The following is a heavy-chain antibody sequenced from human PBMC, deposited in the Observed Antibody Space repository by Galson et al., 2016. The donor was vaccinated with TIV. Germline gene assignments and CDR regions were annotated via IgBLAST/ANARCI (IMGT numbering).Heavy chain of an antibody. V-gene: IGHV1-2*06. J-gene: IGHJ4*02. Sequence: SVKVSCKASGYIFTDYDMHWLRQAPGQGLEWMGRINPNIDEADYAQKFQGRVTMTRDESISTANMELSRLRADDTAVYYCARVRFGEFLPFDWWGQGTVVTVSA. D-gene: IGHD3-10*01. CDR1: GYIFTDYD. CDR2: INPNIDEA. CDR3: ARVRFGEFLPFDW.